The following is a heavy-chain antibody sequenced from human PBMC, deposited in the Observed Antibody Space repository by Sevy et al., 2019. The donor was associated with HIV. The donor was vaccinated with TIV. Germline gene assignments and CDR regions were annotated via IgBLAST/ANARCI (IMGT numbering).Heavy chain of an antibody. J-gene: IGHJ2*01. CDR1: GFTFKDYY. V-gene: IGHV3-11*01. D-gene: IGHD3-10*01. CDR2: ISDGGTTI. CDR3: AREGDLRYFDF. Sequence: GGSLRLSCAASGFTFKDYYMNWIRQAPGKGLEWVSYISDGGTTIYYADSVKGRFTISRDNAKNSMYLQMNSLRAEDTAAYYCAREGDLRYFDFWGRGTLVTVSS.